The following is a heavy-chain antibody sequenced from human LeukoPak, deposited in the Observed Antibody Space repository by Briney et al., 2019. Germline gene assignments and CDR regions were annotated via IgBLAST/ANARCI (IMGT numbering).Heavy chain of an antibody. D-gene: IGHD5-18*01. Sequence: ASVKVSCKASGYTFTSYYMHWVRRAPGQGLEWMGIINPSGGSTSYAQKFQGRVTMTRGTSTSTVYMELSSLRSEDTAVYYCARDSAMVRSAYNWFDPWGQGTLVTVSS. J-gene: IGHJ5*02. CDR2: INPSGGST. V-gene: IGHV1-46*01. CDR1: GYTFTSYY. CDR3: ARDSAMVRSAYNWFDP.